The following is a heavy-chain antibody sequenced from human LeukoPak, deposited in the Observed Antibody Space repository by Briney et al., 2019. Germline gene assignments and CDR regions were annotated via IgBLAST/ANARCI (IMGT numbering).Heavy chain of an antibody. CDR1: GFTFGSYS. J-gene: IGHJ4*02. Sequence: GGSLRLSFAASGFTFGSYSINSVRQAPGKGLEWVSSISDSSSYIYYADSVKGRFTISRDNAKNSLYLQMNSLRAEDTAVYYCARCGGDTAMGLCGDFDYWGQGTLVTVSS. V-gene: IGHV3-21*01. CDR3: ARCGGDTAMGLCGDFDY. D-gene: IGHD5-18*01. CDR2: ISDSSSYI.